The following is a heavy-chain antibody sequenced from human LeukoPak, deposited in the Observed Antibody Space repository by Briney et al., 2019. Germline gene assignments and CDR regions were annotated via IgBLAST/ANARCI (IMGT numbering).Heavy chain of an antibody. D-gene: IGHD3-10*01. Sequence: SETLSLTCTVSGGSISSYYWSWIRQPTGKGLELIGYIYYTGSTNYNPSLKSRVTISVDTSKNQFSLKLSSVAAADTAVYYCARDPPGPGSYYDYWGQGTLVTVSS. CDR1: GGSISSYY. V-gene: IGHV4-59*01. CDR3: ARDPPGPGSYYDY. CDR2: IYYTGST. J-gene: IGHJ4*02.